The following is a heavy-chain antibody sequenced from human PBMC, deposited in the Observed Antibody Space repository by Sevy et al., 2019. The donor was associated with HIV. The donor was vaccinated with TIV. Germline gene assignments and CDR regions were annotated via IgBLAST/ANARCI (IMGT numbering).Heavy chain of an antibody. CDR1: GYIFPHYC. V-gene: IGHV5-51*01. CDR2: VYPGDSDT. CDR3: ATTLTTYPYFFQF. D-gene: IGHD4-17*01. J-gene: IGHJ4*01. Sequence: GESLKISCTASGYIFPHYCIGWVRHMPGKGLEWVGMVYPGDSDTRYSPSFEGHVAISADKSTNTAYLQTSVLKASDTAIYYCATTLTTYPYFFQFWGHGTPVTVSS.